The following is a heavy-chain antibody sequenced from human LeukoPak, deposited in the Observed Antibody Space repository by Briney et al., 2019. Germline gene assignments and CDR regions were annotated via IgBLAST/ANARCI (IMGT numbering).Heavy chain of an antibody. CDR3: GSVYYDSSGYGDNDY. Sequence: GSLRLSCAASGFTFSSYAMSWIRQPPGKGLEWIGEINHSGSTNYNPSLKSRVTISVDTSKNQFSLKLSSVTAADTAVYYCGSVYYDSSGYGDNDYWGQGTLVTVSS. V-gene: IGHV4-34*08. CDR2: INHSGST. J-gene: IGHJ4*02. D-gene: IGHD3-22*01. CDR1: GFTFSSYA.